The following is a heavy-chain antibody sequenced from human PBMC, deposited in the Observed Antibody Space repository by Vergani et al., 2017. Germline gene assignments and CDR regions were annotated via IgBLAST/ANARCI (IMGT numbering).Heavy chain of an antibody. V-gene: IGHV5-51*01. CDR3: ARHPADY. J-gene: IGHJ4*02. Sequence: EVQLVQSGAEVKKPGESLKISCEGSGYTFTDYWVGWVRQKPGKGLEWMGVVYARDSITRYSLSFEGQVTISADKSINTAYLEWDSLRASDSAMYYCARHPADYWGQGTLVTVSS. CDR1: GYTFTDYW. CDR2: VYARDSIT.